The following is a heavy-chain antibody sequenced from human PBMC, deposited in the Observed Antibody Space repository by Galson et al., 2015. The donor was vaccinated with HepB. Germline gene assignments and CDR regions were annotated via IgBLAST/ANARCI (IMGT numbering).Heavy chain of an antibody. D-gene: IGHD6-19*01. CDR2: IYPGDSDT. J-gene: IGHJ3*02. CDR1: GYSFTSYW. Sequence: QSGAEVKKPGESLKISCKGSGYSFTSYWIGWVRQMPGKGLEWMGIIYPGDSDTRYSPSFQGQVTISADKSISTAYLQWSSLKASDTAMYYCARLNGIAVAGPDNHDAFDIWGQGTMVTVSS. V-gene: IGHV5-51*01. CDR3: ARLNGIAVAGPDNHDAFDI.